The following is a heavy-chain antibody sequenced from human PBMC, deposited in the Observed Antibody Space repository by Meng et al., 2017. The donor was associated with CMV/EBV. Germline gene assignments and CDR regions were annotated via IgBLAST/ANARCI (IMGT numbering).Heavy chain of an antibody. D-gene: IGHD2-2*01. Sequence: SETLSLTCTVSGGSISSGDYYWSWIRQPPGKGLEWIGYIYYSGSTYYNPSLKSRVTISVDTSKNQFSLKLSSVTAADTAVYYCAREDIVVVPALPTGFDPWGQGTLVTVSS. CDR1: GGSISSGDYY. V-gene: IGHV4-30-4*08. J-gene: IGHJ5*02. CDR3: AREDIVVVPALPTGFDP. CDR2: IYYSGST.